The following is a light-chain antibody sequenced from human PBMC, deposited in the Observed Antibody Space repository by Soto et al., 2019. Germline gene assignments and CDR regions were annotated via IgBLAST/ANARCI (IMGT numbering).Light chain of an antibody. J-gene: IGKJ2*01. Sequence: EVVLTQSPGTLSLSPGERATLSCRASQSVSSSYLAWYQQKLGQAPRLLIYGASSRATGIPDRFSGSGSGTDFTLNISRLEPEDFAVYYCQQYGSSPLYAFGQGTKLEIK. CDR2: GAS. CDR1: QSVSSSY. CDR3: QQYGSSPLYA. V-gene: IGKV3-20*01.